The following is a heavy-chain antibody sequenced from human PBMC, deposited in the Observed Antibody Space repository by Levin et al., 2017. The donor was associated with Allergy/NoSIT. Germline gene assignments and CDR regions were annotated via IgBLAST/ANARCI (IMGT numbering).Heavy chain of an antibody. D-gene: IGHD6-19*01. CDR3: AKGDRTSGWDY. Sequence: PGGSLRLSCAASGFTFSSYAFSWVRQAPGKGLEWVSSIGTSAGGTSYADSVRGRFTISRDNSKNTLFLQMNSLRAEDTALYYCAKGDRTSGWDYWGQGTLVTVSS. V-gene: IGHV3-23*01. CDR2: IGTSAGGT. CDR1: GFTFSSYA. J-gene: IGHJ4*02.